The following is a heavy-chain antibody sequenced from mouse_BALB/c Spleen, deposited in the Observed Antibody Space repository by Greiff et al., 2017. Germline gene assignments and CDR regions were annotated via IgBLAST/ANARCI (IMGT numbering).Heavy chain of an antibody. D-gene: IGHD2-10*02. V-gene: IGHV3-2*02. CDR2: ISYSGST. J-gene: IGHJ1*01. Sequence: DVKLQESGPGLVKPSQSLSLTCTVTGYSITSDYAWNWIRQFPGNKLEWMGYISYSGSTSYNPSLKSRISITRDTSKNQFFLQLNSVTTEDTATYYCAREAKYGNQYFEVWGAGATVTVSS. CDR3: AREAKYGNQYFEV. CDR1: GYSITSDYA.